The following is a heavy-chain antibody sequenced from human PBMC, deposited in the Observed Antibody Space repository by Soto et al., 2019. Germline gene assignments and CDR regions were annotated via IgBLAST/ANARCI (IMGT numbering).Heavy chain of an antibody. CDR1: GYTFSSHC. D-gene: IGHD2-15*01. J-gene: IGHJ5*01. V-gene: IGHV1-18*01. CDR3: AREGSYGWYDC. CDR2: ISGYNSNA. Sequence: ASVKVSCKASGYTFSSHCIIWVRQAPGQGLEWMGWISGYNSNAKYAQRFQGRVTMTTDTSTSTVYMDLRSLGSDDSAVYYCAREGSYGWYDCWGQGTLVTVSS.